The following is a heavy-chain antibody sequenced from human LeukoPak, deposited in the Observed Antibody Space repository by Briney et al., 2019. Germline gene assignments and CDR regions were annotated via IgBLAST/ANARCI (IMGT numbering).Heavy chain of an antibody. D-gene: IGHD6-13*01. CDR1: GFTFSSYA. J-gene: IGHJ4*02. CDR3: ATTGYSSRNY. CDR2: ISGSGGST. V-gene: IGHV3-23*01. Sequence: PGGSLRLSCAASGFTFSSYAMSWVRQAPGKGLEWVSAISGSGGSTYYADSVKGRFTISRDKSKNTLYLQMNSLRAEDTAVYYCATTGYSSRNYWGQGTLVTVSS.